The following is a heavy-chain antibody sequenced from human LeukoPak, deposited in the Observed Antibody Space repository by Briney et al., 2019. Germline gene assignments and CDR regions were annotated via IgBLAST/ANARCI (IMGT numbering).Heavy chain of an antibody. J-gene: IGHJ4*02. D-gene: IGHD4-17*01. Sequence: GGSLRLSCAVSGFTFNSYWMSWVHQAPGKGLEWVANIKQDGSAKYYVDSVKGRFTISRDNAQNSLYLQMNSLRAEDTAVYYCARDTDYLDYPPDYWGQGTLVTVSS. V-gene: IGHV3-7*04. CDR2: IKQDGSAK. CDR3: ARDTDYLDYPPDY. CDR1: GFTFNSYW.